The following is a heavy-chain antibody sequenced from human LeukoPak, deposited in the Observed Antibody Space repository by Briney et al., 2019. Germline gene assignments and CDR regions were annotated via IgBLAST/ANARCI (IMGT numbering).Heavy chain of an antibody. CDR3: ARIGSAAFADY. D-gene: IGHD3-3*02. CDR2: ISDSGGAI. Sequence: GGSLRLSCAASGFTFSTYALNWVRQAPGKGLEWVSAISDSGGAIFYADSVKGRFTMSRDNSKNSLFLQMNSLRAEDTALYYCARIGSAAFADYWGLGTLVSVSS. V-gene: IGHV3-23*01. J-gene: IGHJ4*02. CDR1: GFTFSTYA.